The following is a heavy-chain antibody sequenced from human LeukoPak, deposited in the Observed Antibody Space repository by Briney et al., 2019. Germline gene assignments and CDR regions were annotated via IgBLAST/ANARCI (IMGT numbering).Heavy chain of an antibody. CDR2: ISSSSSYI. D-gene: IGHD3-10*01. J-gene: IGHJ4*02. CDR1: GFTFSSYG. V-gene: IGHV3-21*01. Sequence: KSGGSLRLSCAASGFTFSSYGMRWVRQAPGKGLEWVSSISSSSSYIYYADSVKGRFTISRDNAKNSLYLQMNSLRAEDTAVYYCARDVSGSYYRDDFDYWGQGTLVTVSS. CDR3: ARDVSGSYYRDDFDY.